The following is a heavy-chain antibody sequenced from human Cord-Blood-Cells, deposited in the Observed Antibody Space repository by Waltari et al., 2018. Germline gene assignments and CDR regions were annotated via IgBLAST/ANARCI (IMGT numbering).Heavy chain of an antibody. D-gene: IGHD6-19*01. J-gene: IGHJ6*02. CDR3: ARQRLGRGYYYYYGMDV. CDR2: IYYSGST. V-gene: IGHV4-39*01. Sequence: QLQLQESGPGLVKPSETLSLTCTVSGGSISSSSYYWRWIRQPPGKGLEWIGSIYYSGSTYYNPSLKSRVTISVDTSKNQFSLKLSSVTAADTAVYYCARQRLGRGYYYYYGMDVWGQGTTVTVSS. CDR1: GGSISSSSYY.